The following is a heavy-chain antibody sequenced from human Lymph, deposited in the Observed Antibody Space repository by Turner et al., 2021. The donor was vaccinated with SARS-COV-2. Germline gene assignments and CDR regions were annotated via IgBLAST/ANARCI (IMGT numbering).Heavy chain of an antibody. Sequence: QVQLVQSGAEVKEPGASVAVSCTASGYTFTGYYMHWVRQAPGQGLEWMGWINPDSGGTNYAQNLQDRVTMTRDTSISTAYMELSRLRSDDTAVYYCARGGLYYYDSSAYYGDAFDFWGQGTMVTVSS. CDR3: ARGGLYYYDSSAYYGDAFDF. V-gene: IGHV1-2*02. D-gene: IGHD3-22*01. CDR1: GYTFTGYY. J-gene: IGHJ3*01. CDR2: INPDSGGT.